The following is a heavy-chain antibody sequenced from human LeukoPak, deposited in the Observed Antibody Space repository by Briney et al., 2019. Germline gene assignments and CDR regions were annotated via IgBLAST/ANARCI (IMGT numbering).Heavy chain of an antibody. CDR1: GYTFTGYY. D-gene: IGHD2/OR15-2a*01. J-gene: IGHJ4*02. Sequence: WASVKVSCKASGYTFTGYYMHWVRQAPGQGLEWMGWINPNSGGTNYAQKFQGRVTVTSDMSTSTVYVELSSLRSEDTAVYYCAREVPENFNFDYWGQGTLVTVSS. V-gene: IGHV1-2*02. CDR3: AREVPENFNFDY. CDR2: INPNSGGT.